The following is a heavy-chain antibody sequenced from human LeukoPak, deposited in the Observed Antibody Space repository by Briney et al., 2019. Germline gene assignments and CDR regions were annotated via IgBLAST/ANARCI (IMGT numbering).Heavy chain of an antibody. CDR2: IIPIFGTA. J-gene: IGHJ6*03. CDR3: ARATRQGRGNSAITFYYYYYMDV. Sequence: ASVKVSCKASGGTFSSYAISWVRQAPGQGLEWMGGIIPIFGTANYAQKFQGRVTITTDESTSTAYMELSSLRSEDTAVYYCARATRQGRGNSAITFYYYYYMDVWGKGTTVTVSS. CDR1: GGTFSSYA. V-gene: IGHV1-69*05. D-gene: IGHD4-23*01.